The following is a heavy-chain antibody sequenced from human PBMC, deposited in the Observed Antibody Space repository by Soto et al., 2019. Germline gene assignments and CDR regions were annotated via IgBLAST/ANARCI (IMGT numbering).Heavy chain of an antibody. CDR2: IISSGST. J-gene: IGHJ4*02. Sequence: LSLTCTVSGGSVSSGSYYWTWIRQSPGKGLEWMGYIISSGSTDYNPPLKSRVTISVDSSKNEFSLKLRSVTAADTAVYYCARQRIAAAQYYFDYWGQGMLVTVSS. CDR3: ARQRIAAAQYYFDY. V-gene: IGHV4-61*01. CDR1: GGSVSSGSYY. D-gene: IGHD6-13*01.